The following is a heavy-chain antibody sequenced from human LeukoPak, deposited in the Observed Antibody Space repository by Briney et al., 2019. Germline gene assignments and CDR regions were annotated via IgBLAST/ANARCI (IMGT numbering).Heavy chain of an antibody. V-gene: IGHV1-69*13. CDR1: GGTFSSYA. J-gene: IGHJ4*02. CDR3: ARGMGYGDYSDY. D-gene: IGHD4-17*01. CDR2: IIPIFGTA. Sequence: SVKVSCEASGGTFSSYAISWVRQAPGQGLEWMGGIIPIFGTANYAQKFQGRVTITADESTSTAYMELSSLRSEDTAVYYCARGMGYGDYSDYWGQGTLVTVSS.